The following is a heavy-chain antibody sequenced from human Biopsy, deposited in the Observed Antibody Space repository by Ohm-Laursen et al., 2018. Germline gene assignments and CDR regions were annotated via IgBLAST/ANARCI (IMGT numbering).Heavy chain of an antibody. J-gene: IGHJ4*02. CDR3: ARDRWPHVTLLGLVVFDF. V-gene: IGHV1-18*01. D-gene: IGHD3-3*01. CDR1: GYTFTNYG. Sequence: GDSVKVSCKASGYTFTNYGISWVRQAPGQGLEWMGWISPYNGDTDYAQKLQGRVTMTTDTSTSTAYMDLRSLRSDDTAVYYCARDRWPHVTLLGLVVFDFWGQGTLVIVSS. CDR2: ISPYNGDT.